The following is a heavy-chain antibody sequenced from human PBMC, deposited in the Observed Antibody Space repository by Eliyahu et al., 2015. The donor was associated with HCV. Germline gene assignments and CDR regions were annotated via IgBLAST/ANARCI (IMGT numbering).Heavy chain of an antibody. J-gene: IGHJ4*02. Sequence: QLQLQESGPGLVRPSETLSLTCSVSGGSITTSSYYWGWIRQHPGKGLDWIGNIYYTGKTYYXPSLKPRVTISVDTSKNQFSLNLRSVTASDTSLYYCARYDYSHYDVDYWGQGTLVTVSS. V-gene: IGHV4-39*01. D-gene: IGHD4-11*01. CDR2: IYYTGKT. CDR3: ARYDYSHYDVDY. CDR1: GGSITTSSYY.